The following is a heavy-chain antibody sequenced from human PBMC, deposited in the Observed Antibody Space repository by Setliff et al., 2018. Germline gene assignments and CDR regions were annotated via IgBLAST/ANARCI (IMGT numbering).Heavy chain of an antibody. CDR2: IKKDGSIK. J-gene: IGHJ4*02. V-gene: IGHV3-7*01. D-gene: IGHD6-19*01. CDR3: ARFPIAVAGTSYFDY. Sequence: PGGSLRLSCAASGFTFRSYWMSWVRQAPGKGLEWVANIKKDGSIKYYTDSVKGRFTISRDNAKNSLYLQMNSLRAEDTAVYYCARFPIAVAGTSYFDYWGQGTLVTVSS. CDR1: GFTFRSYW.